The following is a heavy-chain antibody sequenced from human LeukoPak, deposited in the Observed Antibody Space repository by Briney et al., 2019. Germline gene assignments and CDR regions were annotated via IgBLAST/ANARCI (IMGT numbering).Heavy chain of an antibody. J-gene: IGHJ4*02. Sequence: GGSLRLSCAASGFTFDDYAMHWVRQAPGKGPEWVSGISWNSGSIGYADSVKGRFTISRDNAKNSLYLQMNSLRAEDTALYYCAKVRITGTTGLDYWGQGTLVTVSS. CDR3: AKVRITGTTGLDY. CDR1: GFTFDDYA. D-gene: IGHD1-7*01. CDR2: ISWNSGSI. V-gene: IGHV3-9*01.